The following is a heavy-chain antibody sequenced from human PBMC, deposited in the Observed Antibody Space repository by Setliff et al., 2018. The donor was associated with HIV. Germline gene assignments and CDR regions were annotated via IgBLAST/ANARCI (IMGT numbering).Heavy chain of an antibody. Sequence: TLSLTCSVSGGSFSGYYWSWIRQPPGKGLEWIGYIYIYNSGSTNYNPSLTSRVTISADTSRNQFSLKLNSVTAADTAIYYCARSSRSSPFWFDYWGLGTLVTVSS. D-gene: IGHD6-6*01. J-gene: IGHJ4*01. V-gene: IGHV4-59*12. CDR3: ARSSRSSPFWFDY. CDR2: IYIYNSGST. CDR1: GGSFSGYY.